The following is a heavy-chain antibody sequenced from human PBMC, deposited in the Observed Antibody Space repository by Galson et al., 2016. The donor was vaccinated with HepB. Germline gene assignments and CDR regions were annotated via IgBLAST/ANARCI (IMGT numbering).Heavy chain of an antibody. CDR2: INHRGIT. CDR1: GVSLNGYY. V-gene: IGHV4-34*01. J-gene: IGHJ4*02. D-gene: IGHD2-15*01. Sequence: SETLSLTCGVHGVSLNGYYWNWIRQSPGKGLEWIGNINHRGITKDSPSFEGRLTMSVDASKNQFSLKLQSVTAADTAIYYCAKGDGVVAAIDYWGQGRLVTVSS. CDR3: AKGDGVVAAIDY.